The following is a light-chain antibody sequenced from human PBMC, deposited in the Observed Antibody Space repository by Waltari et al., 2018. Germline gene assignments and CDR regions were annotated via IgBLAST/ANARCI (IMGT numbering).Light chain of an antibody. Sequence: QSALTQPPSASGSPGQSVTISCPGTSSDVGGWHYVSWYQQHPGKAPKLIIHEVTKRPSGVPDRFSGSKSGNTASLTVSGLQAEDEADYYCSSYTGDSSAVLFGGGTKLTVL. CDR1: SSDVGGWHY. J-gene: IGLJ2*01. V-gene: IGLV2-8*01. CDR2: EVT. CDR3: SSYTGDSSAVL.